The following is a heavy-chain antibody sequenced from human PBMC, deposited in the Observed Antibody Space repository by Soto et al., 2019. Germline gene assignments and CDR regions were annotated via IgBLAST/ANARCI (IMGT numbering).Heavy chain of an antibody. CDR3: ARGLRGHFDFFTGYYNLPDYYYGMDV. CDR2: VNPNSGNT. Sequence: GASVKVSCKASGYTFTSYYMHWVRQAPGQGLEWMGWVNPNSGNTGYAQKFQGRVTITADKSTSTAYMELSSLRSEDTAVYYCARGLRGHFDFFTGYYNLPDYYYGMDVWGQGTTVTVSS. D-gene: IGHD3-9*01. CDR1: GYTFTSYY. V-gene: IGHV1-8*03. J-gene: IGHJ6*02.